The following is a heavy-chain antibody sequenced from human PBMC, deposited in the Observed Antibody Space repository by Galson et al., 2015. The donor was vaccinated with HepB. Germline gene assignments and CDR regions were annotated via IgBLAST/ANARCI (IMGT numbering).Heavy chain of an antibody. CDR2: ISAYNGNT. J-gene: IGHJ4*02. CDR3: ARDSFSWDSRGPSDY. V-gene: IGHV1-18*01. Sequence: SVKVSCKASGYTFTSYGISWVRQAPGQGLEWMGWISAYNGNTNYAQKLQGRVTMTTDTSTSTAYMELRSLRSDDTAVYYCARDSFSWDSRGPSDYWGQGTLVTVSS. D-gene: IGHD1-26*01. CDR1: GYTFTSYG.